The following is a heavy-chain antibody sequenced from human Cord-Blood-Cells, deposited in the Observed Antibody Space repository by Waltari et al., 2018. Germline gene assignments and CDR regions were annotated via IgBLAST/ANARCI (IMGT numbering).Heavy chain of an antibody. D-gene: IGHD6-13*01. Sequence: QVQLQQWGAGLLKPSETLSLTCAVYGGSFSGYYWSWIRQPPGKGLEWIGEINHSGSTNYNPSLKSRVTISVDTSKNQFSLKLSSVTAADTAVYYCARGTGYSSSWYSYWGQGTLVTVSS. CDR1: GGSFSGYY. CDR3: ARGTGYSSSWYSY. V-gene: IGHV4-34*01. J-gene: IGHJ4*02. CDR2: INHSGST.